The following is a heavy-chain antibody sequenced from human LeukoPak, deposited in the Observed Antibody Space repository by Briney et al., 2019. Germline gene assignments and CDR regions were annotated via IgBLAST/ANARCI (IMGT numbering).Heavy chain of an antibody. D-gene: IGHD3-3*01. CDR2: ISESGGNT. J-gene: IGHJ4*02. Sequence: PGGSLRLSCAASGFTFSSYAMSWVRQGPGRGLEWVSGISESGGNTYYADSVKGRFTISRDNSKNTLYLQMNSLRAEDTALYYCAKTISVRRYFDYWGQGTLVTVSS. CDR3: AKTISVRRYFDY. V-gene: IGHV3-23*01. CDR1: GFTFSSYA.